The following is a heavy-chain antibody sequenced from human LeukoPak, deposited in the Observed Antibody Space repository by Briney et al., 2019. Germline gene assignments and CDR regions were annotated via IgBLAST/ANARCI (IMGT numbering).Heavy chain of an antibody. CDR1: GGTFSSYA. CDR3: ARDSGSRWYRNGGYYFDY. D-gene: IGHD6-13*01. CDR2: IIPIFGTA. Sequence: ASVKVSCKASGGTFSSYAISWVRQAPGQGLEWMGRIIPIFGTANYAQKFQGRVTITTDESTSTAYMELSSLRSEDTAVYYCARDSGSRWYRNGGYYFDYWGQGTLVTVSS. V-gene: IGHV1-69*05. J-gene: IGHJ4*02.